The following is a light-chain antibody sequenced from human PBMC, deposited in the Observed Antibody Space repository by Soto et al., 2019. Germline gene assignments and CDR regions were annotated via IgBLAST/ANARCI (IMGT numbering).Light chain of an antibody. CDR2: EVS. Sequence: QSVLTQPASVSGSPGQSITISCTGTSSDVGSYNLVSWYQQHPGKAPKLMIYEVSKRPSGVSNCFSGSKSGNTASLTISGLQAEDEADYYCCSYAGSSTFLVFGTGTKVTVL. CDR1: SSDVGSYNL. J-gene: IGLJ1*01. CDR3: CSYAGSSTFLV. V-gene: IGLV2-23*02.